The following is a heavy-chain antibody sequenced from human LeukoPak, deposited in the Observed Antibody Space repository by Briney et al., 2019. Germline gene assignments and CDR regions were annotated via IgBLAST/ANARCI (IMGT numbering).Heavy chain of an antibody. V-gene: IGHV3-73*01. J-gene: IGHJ4*02. D-gene: IGHD4-17*01. CDR3: ARADYAGSDY. Sequence: QAGGSLRLSCAASGFTFSGSAMHWVRQASGKGLEWVGRIRSKANSYATAYAASVKGRFTISRDDSKNTAYLQMNSLKTEDTAVYYCARADYAGSDYWGQGTLVTVSS. CDR2: IRSKANSYAT. CDR1: GFTFSGSA.